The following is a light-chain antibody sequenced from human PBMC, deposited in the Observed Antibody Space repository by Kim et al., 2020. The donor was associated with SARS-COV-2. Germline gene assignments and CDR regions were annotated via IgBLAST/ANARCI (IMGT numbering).Light chain of an antibody. CDR3: KSRDSRGKVV. CDR2: GKD. Sequence: VALGQTVRITCQGDSLRKYYATWYQQKARQAPVLVFYGKDKRPSGVPDRFSGSTSGNTASLTITGAQAVDGADYYCKSRDSRGKVVFGGGTKVTVL. CDR1: SLRKYY. J-gene: IGLJ2*01. V-gene: IGLV3-19*01.